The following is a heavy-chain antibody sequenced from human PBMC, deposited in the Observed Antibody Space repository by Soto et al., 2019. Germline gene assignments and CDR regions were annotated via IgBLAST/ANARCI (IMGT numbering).Heavy chain of an antibody. CDR3: ARGGVIAIPGFDP. Sequence: SQTLSLTCAISGDSVSSSTTAWNWIRQSPSRGLEWLGRTYYRSKFYNEYALSVKSRITINPDTSKNQFSLQLNSVTPEDTAVYYCARGGVIAIPGFDPWGQGTLVTVSS. CDR1: GDSVSSSTTA. CDR2: TYYRSKFYN. J-gene: IGHJ5*02. V-gene: IGHV6-1*01. D-gene: IGHD2-21*01.